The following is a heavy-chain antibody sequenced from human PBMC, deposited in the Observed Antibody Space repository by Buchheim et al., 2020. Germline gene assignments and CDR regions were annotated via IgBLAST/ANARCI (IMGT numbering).Heavy chain of an antibody. CDR3: AITVARSGVPPVNSGGEY. D-gene: IGHD3-16*01. CDR1: GGTFSSYA. Sequence: QVQLVQSGPEVKPPGSSVRVSCKASGGTFSSYAISWVRQAPGQGLEWMGGIIPIFGTANYAQKFQGRVTITADESTSTAYMELSSLRSEDTAVYYCAITVARSGVPPVNSGGEYWGQGTL. V-gene: IGHV1-69*12. CDR2: IIPIFGTA. J-gene: IGHJ4*02.